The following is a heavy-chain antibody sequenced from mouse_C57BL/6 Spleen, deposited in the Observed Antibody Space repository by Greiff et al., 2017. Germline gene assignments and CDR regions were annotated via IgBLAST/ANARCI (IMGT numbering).Heavy chain of an antibody. Sequence: QVQLQQPGAELVKPGASVQLSCKASGYTFTSYWMQWVKQRPGQGLEWIGEIDPSDSYTNYNQKFKGKATLTVDTSSSTAYMQLSSLTSEDSAVYYCAPYYGSRLAYWGQGTLVTVSA. CDR2: IDPSDSYT. V-gene: IGHV1-50*01. CDR1: GYTFTSYW. CDR3: APYYGSRLAY. D-gene: IGHD1-1*01. J-gene: IGHJ3*01.